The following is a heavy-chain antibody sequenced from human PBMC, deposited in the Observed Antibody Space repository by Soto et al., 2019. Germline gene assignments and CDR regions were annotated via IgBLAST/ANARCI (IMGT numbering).Heavy chain of an antibody. V-gene: IGHV6-1*01. CDR1: GDSVSSNSAA. CDR3: ARDQHDYIWGSYRTNWFDP. Sequence: PSQTLSLTCAISGDSVSSNSAAWNWIRQSPSRGLEWLGRTYYRSKWYNDYAVSVKSRITINPDTSKNQSSLQLNSVTPEDTAVYYCARDQHDYIWGSYRTNWFDPWGQGTQVTVSS. J-gene: IGHJ5*02. CDR2: TYYRSKWYN. D-gene: IGHD3-16*02.